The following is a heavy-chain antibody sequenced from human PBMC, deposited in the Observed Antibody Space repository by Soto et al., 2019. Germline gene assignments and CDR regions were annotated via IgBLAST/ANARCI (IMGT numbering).Heavy chain of an antibody. Sequence: QVQLVESGGGVVQPGRSLRLSCAASGFTFSSYGMHWVRQAPGKGLEWGAVIWYDGSNKYHADSVKGRFTISRDNSKNTLYLQMNSLRAEDTAVYYCARDETQPDSFYSSSLILGYYFDYWGQGTLVTVSS. CDR1: GFTFSSYG. J-gene: IGHJ4*02. CDR3: ARDETQPDSFYSSSLILGYYFDY. CDR2: IWYDGSNK. D-gene: IGHD6-6*01. V-gene: IGHV3-33*01.